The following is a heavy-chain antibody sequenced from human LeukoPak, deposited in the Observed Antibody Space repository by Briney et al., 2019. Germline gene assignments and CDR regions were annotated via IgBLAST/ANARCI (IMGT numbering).Heavy chain of an antibody. CDR2: ISTYNGNT. CDR3: AREGSPFYYYYMDV. V-gene: IGHV1-18*01. Sequence: ASVKVSCKPSGYTFVSYGITWVRQAPGQGLEWMGWISTYNGNTNYAQKLQGRVTMTTDTSTSIAYMELRSLRSDDTAVYYCAREGSPFYYYYMDVWGKGTTVTVSS. D-gene: IGHD2-15*01. J-gene: IGHJ6*03. CDR1: GYTFVSYG.